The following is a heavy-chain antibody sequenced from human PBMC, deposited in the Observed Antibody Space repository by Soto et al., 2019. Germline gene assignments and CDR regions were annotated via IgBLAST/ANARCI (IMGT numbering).Heavy chain of an antibody. Sequence: QVQLVQSGAEVKKPGSSVKVSRKASGGTFSSYAISWVRQAPGQGLEWMGGIIPIFGTAHYAQKFQGRVTITADESTSTAYMELSSLRSEDTAVYYCARTRWLQPFDYWGQGTLVTVSS. V-gene: IGHV1-69*01. J-gene: IGHJ4*02. CDR2: IIPIFGTA. CDR3: ARTRWLQPFDY. CDR1: GGTFSSYA. D-gene: IGHD5-12*01.